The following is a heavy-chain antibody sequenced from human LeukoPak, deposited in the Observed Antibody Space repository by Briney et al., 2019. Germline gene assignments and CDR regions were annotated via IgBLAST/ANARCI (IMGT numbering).Heavy chain of an antibody. J-gene: IGHJ6*02. D-gene: IGHD3-9*01. CDR2: ISSSSTI. CDR3: AREKGDILTGYQNYYYYGMDV. V-gene: IGHV3-48*02. Sequence: GGSLRLSCAASGFXFSSYSMNWVRQAPGKGLEWVSYISSSSTIYYADSVKGRFTISRDNAKNSLYLQMNSVRDEDTAVYYCAREKGDILTGYQNYYYYGMDVWGQGTTVTVSS. CDR1: GFXFSSYS.